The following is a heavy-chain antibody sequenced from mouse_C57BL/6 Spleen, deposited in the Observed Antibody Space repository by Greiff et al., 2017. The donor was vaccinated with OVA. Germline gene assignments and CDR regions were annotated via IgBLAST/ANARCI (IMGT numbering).Heavy chain of an antibody. Sequence: EVKVVESGGDLVKPGGSLKLSCAASGFTFSSYGMSWVRQTPDKRLEWVATISSGGSYTYYPDSVKGRFTISRDNAKNTLYLQMSSLKSEDTAMYYCARRSTVVATSYYFDYWGQGTTLTVSS. V-gene: IGHV5-6*02. D-gene: IGHD1-1*01. CDR3: ARRSTVVATSYYFDY. CDR1: GFTFSSYG. CDR2: ISSGGSYT. J-gene: IGHJ2*01.